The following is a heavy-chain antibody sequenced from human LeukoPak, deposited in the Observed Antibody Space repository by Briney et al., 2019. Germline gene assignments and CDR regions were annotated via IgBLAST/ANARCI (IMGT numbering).Heavy chain of an antibody. D-gene: IGHD5-12*01. CDR2: ISGSGEDT. V-gene: IGHV3-23*01. J-gene: IGHJ5*02. CDR3: AKDVLRFSWFDP. Sequence: QPGGSLRLSCAASGFTFSNYGMRWVRQAPGKRLECVSVISGSGEDTYYADSVKGRFTISRDNSRNTLYLQMNSLRAEDTAVYYCAKDVLRFSWFDPWGQGTLVTVSS. CDR1: GFTFSNYG.